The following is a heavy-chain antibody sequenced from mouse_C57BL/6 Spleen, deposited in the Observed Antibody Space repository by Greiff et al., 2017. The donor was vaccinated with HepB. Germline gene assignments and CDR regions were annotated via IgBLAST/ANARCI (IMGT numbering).Heavy chain of an antibody. CDR1: GYTFTDYN. V-gene: IGHV1-22*01. J-gene: IGHJ3*01. Sequence: VQLQQSGPELVKPGASVKMSCKASGYTFTDYNMHWVKQSHGKSLEWIGYINPNNGGTSYNQKFKGKATLTVNKSSSTAYMELRSLTSEDSAVYYCANYYGSSDGFAYWGQGTRVTVSA. CDR2: INPNNGGT. CDR3: ANYYGSSDGFAY. D-gene: IGHD1-1*01.